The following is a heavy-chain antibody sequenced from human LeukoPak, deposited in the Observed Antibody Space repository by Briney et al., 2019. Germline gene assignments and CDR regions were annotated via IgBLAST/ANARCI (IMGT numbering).Heavy chain of an antibody. CDR1: GGSISSYY. V-gene: IGHV4-59*01. Sequence: SETLSLTCTVSGGSISSYYWSWIRQPPGKGLEWIGYIYYSGSTSYKSSLKSRVTISVDTSKNQFSLKLSSVTAADTAVYYCARRYYGSGTMDVWGKGTTVTISS. J-gene: IGHJ6*03. CDR3: ARRYYGSGTMDV. D-gene: IGHD3-10*01. CDR2: IYYSGST.